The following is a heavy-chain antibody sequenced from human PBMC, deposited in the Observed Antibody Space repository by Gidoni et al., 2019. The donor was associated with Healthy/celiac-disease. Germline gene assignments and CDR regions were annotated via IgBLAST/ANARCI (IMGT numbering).Heavy chain of an antibody. D-gene: IGHD2-15*01. CDR1: GGSISSYY. Sequence: QVQLQESGPGLVKPSETLSLTCTVSGGSISSYYWSWIRQPPGKGLEWIGYIYYSGSTNYNPSLKSRVTISVDTSKNQFSLKLSSVTAADTAVYYCARGHLTTSPGVHQGGVPCSGGSCYYFDYWGQGTLVTVSS. J-gene: IGHJ4*02. CDR3: ARGHLTTSPGVHQGGVPCSGGSCYYFDY. CDR2: IYYSGST. V-gene: IGHV4-59*01.